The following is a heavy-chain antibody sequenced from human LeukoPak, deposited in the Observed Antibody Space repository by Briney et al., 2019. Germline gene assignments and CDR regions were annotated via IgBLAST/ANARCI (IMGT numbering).Heavy chain of an antibody. Sequence: GRSLRLSCAASGFTFSSYGMHWVRQAPGKGLEWVAVISYDGSNKYYADSVKGRFTISRDNAKNSLYLQMNSLRAEDTAVYYCARLWVTAPDYWGQGTLVTVST. J-gene: IGHJ4*02. CDR3: ARLWVTAPDY. D-gene: IGHD2-2*01. V-gene: IGHV3-30*03. CDR2: ISYDGSNK. CDR1: GFTFSSYG.